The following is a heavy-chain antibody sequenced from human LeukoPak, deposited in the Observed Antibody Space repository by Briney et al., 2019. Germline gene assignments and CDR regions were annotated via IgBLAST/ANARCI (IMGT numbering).Heavy chain of an antibody. CDR1: GYRFTNYW. D-gene: IGHD3-22*01. J-gene: IGHJ4*02. CDR3: ARQGVYYSDSSAFYY. V-gene: IGHV5-51*01. CDR2: IYPGDSDT. Sequence: GESLKISCKGSGYRFTNYWIGWVRQKPGKGLELMGSIYPGDSDTRFSPSFQGQVTISADKSMTTAYLQWNSLKASDTAMYYCARQGVYYSDSSAFYYWGQGTLVSVSS.